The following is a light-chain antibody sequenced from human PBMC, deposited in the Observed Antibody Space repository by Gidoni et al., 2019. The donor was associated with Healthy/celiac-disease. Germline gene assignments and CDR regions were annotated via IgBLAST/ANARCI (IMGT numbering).Light chain of an antibody. J-gene: IGKJ3*01. V-gene: IGKV1-33*01. CDR2: DAS. CDR3: QQYDNLPRFT. CDR1: QDISNY. Sequence: DIQMTQFLSSLSASVGDRVTITCQASQDISNYLNWYQQKPGKAPKLLIYDASNLETGVPSRFSGSGSGTDFTFTISRLQPEDIATYYCQQYDNLPRFTFGPGTKVDIK.